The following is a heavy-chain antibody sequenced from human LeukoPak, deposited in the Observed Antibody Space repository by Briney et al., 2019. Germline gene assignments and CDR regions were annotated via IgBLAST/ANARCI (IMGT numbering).Heavy chain of an antibody. Sequence: GGSLRLSCAASGLNFSSYGMHWVRHAPGKGLDWVTSMLFEGSNIHYADSVKGRVIISRDNAKNSLYLQMNSLRAEDTAVYYCERGRYSGYAERWGQGTLVTVS. CDR2: MLFEGSNI. CDR3: ERGRYSGYAER. CDR1: GLNFSSYG. J-gene: IGHJ4*02. D-gene: IGHD5-12*01. V-gene: IGHV3-33*01.